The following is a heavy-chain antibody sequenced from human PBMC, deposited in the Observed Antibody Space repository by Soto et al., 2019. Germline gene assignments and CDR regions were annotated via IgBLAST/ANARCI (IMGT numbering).Heavy chain of an antibody. J-gene: IGHJ4*02. D-gene: IGHD3-3*01. V-gene: IGHV1-69*08. CDR1: GVSFNSFH. Sequence: QVQLVQSGAEVKRPGSSVKVSCKSSGVSFNSFHFNWVRQAPGQGLEWMGRIIPMLDRTQYAQMFQGRVTITADKSTSTAYMEMSGLEAVDTAVYYCARGRVTLFGVVTPPDYWGQGTLVTVSS. CDR2: IIPMLDRT. CDR3: ARGRVTLFGVVTPPDY.